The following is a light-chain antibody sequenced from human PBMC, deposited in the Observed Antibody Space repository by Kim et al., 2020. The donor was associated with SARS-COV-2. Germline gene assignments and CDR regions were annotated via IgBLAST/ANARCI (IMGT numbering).Light chain of an antibody. CDR2: DVT. CDR1: SSDVGGYNY. CDR3: SSYTTSSTVV. V-gene: IGLV2-14*03. J-gene: IGLJ3*02. Sequence: GQSSTISCTGTSSDVGGYNYVSWYQQHPGKAPKLMIYDVTNRPSGVTNRFSGSKSGNTASLTISGLQAADEADYYCSSYTTSSTVVFGGGTQLTVL.